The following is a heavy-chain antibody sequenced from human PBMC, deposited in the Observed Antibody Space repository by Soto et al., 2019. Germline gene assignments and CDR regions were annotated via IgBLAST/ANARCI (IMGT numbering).Heavy chain of an antibody. J-gene: IGHJ6*02. D-gene: IGHD6-6*01. V-gene: IGHV3-23*01. CDR3: AKGGQEQLGPYYYYGMDV. Sequence: PGGSLRLSCAASGFTFSSYAMSWVRQAPGKGLEWVSAISGSGGSTYYADSVKGRFTISRDNSKNTLYLQMNSLRAEDTAVYYCAKGGQEQLGPYYYYGMDVWGQGTTVTVSS. CDR2: ISGSGGST. CDR1: GFTFSSYA.